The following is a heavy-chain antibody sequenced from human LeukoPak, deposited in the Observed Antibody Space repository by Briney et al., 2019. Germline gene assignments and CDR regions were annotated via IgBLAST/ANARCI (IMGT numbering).Heavy chain of an antibody. CDR3: ASPTRSMVRGVTPFDP. CDR2: IYYSGST. D-gene: IGHD3-10*01. J-gene: IGHJ5*02. V-gene: IGHV4-39*01. Sequence: PSETLSLTCTVSAGSISSGGYSWGWIRQPPGKGLEWIGSIYYSGSTYYNPSLKSRVTISVDTSKNQFSLKLSSVTATDTAVYYCASPTRSMVRGVTPFDPWGQGTLVTVSS. CDR1: AGSISSGGYS.